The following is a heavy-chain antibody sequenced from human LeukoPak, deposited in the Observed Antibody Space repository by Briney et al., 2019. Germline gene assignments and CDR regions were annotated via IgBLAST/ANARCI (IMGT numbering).Heavy chain of an antibody. CDR3: ARDLGYDFWSGAGPDV. Sequence: SETLSLTCTVSGGSISTYYWSWIRQPPGKGLEWIGYVYYSGSTNYNPSPMSRVTISVDTSKKQFSLKLRSVTAADTAVYYCARDLGYDFWSGAGPDVWGQGTLVTVSS. CDR1: GGSISTYY. V-gene: IGHV4-59*01. CDR2: VYYSGST. J-gene: IGHJ4*02. D-gene: IGHD3-3*01.